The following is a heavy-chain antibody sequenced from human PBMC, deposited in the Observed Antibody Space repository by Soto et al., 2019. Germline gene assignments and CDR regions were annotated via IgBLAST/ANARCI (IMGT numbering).Heavy chain of an antibody. J-gene: IGHJ6*02. CDR1: GFTFSSYG. V-gene: IGHV3-30*18. Sequence: QVQLVESGGGVVQPGRSLRLSCAASGFTFSSYGMHWVRQAPGKGLEWVAVISYDGSNKYYADSVKGRFTISRDNSKNTLYLQMNSLRAEDTAVYYCAKVLPTVTTTRGVMDVWGQGTTVTVSS. CDR2: ISYDGSNK. CDR3: AKVLPTVTTTRGVMDV. D-gene: IGHD4-17*01.